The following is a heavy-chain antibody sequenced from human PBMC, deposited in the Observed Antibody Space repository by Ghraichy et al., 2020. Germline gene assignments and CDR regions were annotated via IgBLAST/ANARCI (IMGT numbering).Heavy chain of an antibody. CDR3: ARGSHKTTYAFDI. CDR1: GFTVSSNY. Sequence: GGSLRLSCAASGFTVSSNYMSWVRQAPGKGLEWVSVIYSGGSTYYADSVKGRFTISRDNSKNTLYLQMNSLRAEDTAVYYCARGSHKTTYAFDIWGQGTMVTVSS. D-gene: IGHD1-7*01. V-gene: IGHV3-53*01. CDR2: IYSGGST. J-gene: IGHJ3*02.